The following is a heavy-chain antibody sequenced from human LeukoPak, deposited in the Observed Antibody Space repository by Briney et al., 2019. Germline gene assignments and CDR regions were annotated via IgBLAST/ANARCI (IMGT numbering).Heavy chain of an antibody. J-gene: IGHJ4*02. CDR1: GFTYSSYS. V-gene: IGHV3-48*04. CDR2: LSSSSSNI. D-gene: IGHD2-15*01. Sequence: GGSVRLSCAASGFTYSSYSMNWVRQAPGKGLEWVSYLSSSSSNIYYADSVKGRFTISRDNAKNSLYLQMNSLRAEDTAVYYCARDGRYCSGGSCYSLSPDYWGQGTLVTVSS. CDR3: ARDGRYCSGGSCYSLSPDY.